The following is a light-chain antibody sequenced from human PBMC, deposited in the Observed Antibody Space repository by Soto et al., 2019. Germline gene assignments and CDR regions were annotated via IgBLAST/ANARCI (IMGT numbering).Light chain of an antibody. V-gene: IGKV3-15*01. J-gene: IGKJ1*01. Sequence: EIVMTQSPATLSVSPGERATLSCRASQSVSSNLAWYQQKPGQAPRLLIYGASTRATGIPARFSGSGSGTEFTLPISSIQSEDFAVNYCQQYNNWPLWTFGQGTKVEIK. CDR2: GAS. CDR1: QSVSSN. CDR3: QQYNNWPLWT.